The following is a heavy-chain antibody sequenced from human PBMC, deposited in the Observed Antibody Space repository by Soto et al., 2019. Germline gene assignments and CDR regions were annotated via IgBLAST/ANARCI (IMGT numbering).Heavy chain of an antibody. CDR3: ARHGYSSSWSTSTTNWFDP. CDR2: ISSSSSYT. Sequence: QVQLVESGGGLVKPGGSLRLSCAASGFTFSDYYMSWIRQAPGQGLEWVSYISSSSSYTNYADSVKGRFTISRDNDKNSLHLTMNSLRAEDTAVYYCARHGYSSSWSTSTTNWFDPWGQGTLVTVSS. V-gene: IGHV3-11*06. J-gene: IGHJ5*02. D-gene: IGHD6-13*01. CDR1: GFTFSDYY.